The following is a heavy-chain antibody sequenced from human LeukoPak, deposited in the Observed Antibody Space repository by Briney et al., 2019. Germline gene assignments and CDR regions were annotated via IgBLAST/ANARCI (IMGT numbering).Heavy chain of an antibody. Sequence: ASVKVSCKASGYTFTGYYMHWVRQAPGQGLEWMGWINPNSGGTNYAQKLQGRVTMTRDTSISTAYMELSRLRSDDTAVYYCARGEWIRFDSSGYSSYWGQGTLVTVSS. CDR1: GYTFTGYY. CDR2: INPNSGGT. D-gene: IGHD3-22*01. J-gene: IGHJ4*02. V-gene: IGHV1-2*02. CDR3: ARGEWIRFDSSGYSSY.